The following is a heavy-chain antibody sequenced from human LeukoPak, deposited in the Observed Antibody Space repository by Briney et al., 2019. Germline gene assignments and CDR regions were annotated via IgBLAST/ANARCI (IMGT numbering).Heavy chain of an antibody. D-gene: IGHD3-10*01. J-gene: IGHJ3*02. CDR3: ASFPPYMVRTDAFDI. CDR2: INWNGGST. V-gene: IGHV3-20*04. Sequence: PGGSLRLSCAASGFTVDDYGMSWVRQVPGKGLEWVSGINWNGGSTGNADSVKGRFTISRDNAKNSLYLQMNSLRAEDTAVYYCASFPPYMVRTDAFDIWGQGTMVTVSS. CDR1: GFTVDDYG.